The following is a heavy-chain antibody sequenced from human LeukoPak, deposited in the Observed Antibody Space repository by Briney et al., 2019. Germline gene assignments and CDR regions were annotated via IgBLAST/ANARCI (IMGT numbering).Heavy chain of an antibody. Sequence: GGSLRLSCTASGLSLNNYAMSWVRQVPGKGLEWVSASSSSDDGKWYAESVRGRFTISRDTSKNTVYLQMNSLRVEDAAVYYCAKAPVTTCSGAYCYPFDYWGQGTLVTVSS. J-gene: IGHJ4*02. CDR3: AKAPVTTCSGAYCYPFDY. CDR1: GLSLNNYA. V-gene: IGHV3-23*01. D-gene: IGHD2-15*01. CDR2: SSSSDDGK.